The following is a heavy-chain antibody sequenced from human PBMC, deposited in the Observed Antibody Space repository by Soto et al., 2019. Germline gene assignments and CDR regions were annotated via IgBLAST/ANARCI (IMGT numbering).Heavy chain of an antibody. CDR2: ISAYNGNT. CDR1: GYTFTSYG. Sequence: VASVKVSCTASGYTFTSYGISWVRQAPGQGLEWMGWISAYNGNTNYAQKLQGRVTMTTDTTTSTAYMELRSLRSDDRSGYYCATSDYGDYANSFDIWGQVTMVTVS. J-gene: IGHJ3*02. V-gene: IGHV1-18*01. D-gene: IGHD4-17*01. CDR3: ATSDYGDYANSFDI.